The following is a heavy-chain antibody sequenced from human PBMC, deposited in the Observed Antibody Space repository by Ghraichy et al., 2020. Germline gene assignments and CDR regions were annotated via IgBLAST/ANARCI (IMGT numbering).Heavy chain of an antibody. J-gene: IGHJ4*02. V-gene: IGHV3-30*04. CDR1: GFTFSNFA. CDR2: ISIDGQTK. CDR3: ARVAAENRIGYHTGPDY. Sequence: GSLRLSCAASGFTFSNFAIHWFRQAPAKGLEWVAVISIDGQTKYYADSVKGRFTISRDNTKNTVLLQMDSLRPEDTALYYCARVAAENRIGYHTGPDYWGQGTLVTVSS. D-gene: IGHD3-3*01.